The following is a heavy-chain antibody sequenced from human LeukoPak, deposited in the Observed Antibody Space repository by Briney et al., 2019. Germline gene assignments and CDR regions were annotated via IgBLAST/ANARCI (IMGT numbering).Heavy chain of an antibody. D-gene: IGHD2-2*01. J-gene: IGHJ6*02. CDR3: ARVARRCSSTSCYDRGMDV. Sequence: ASVKVSCKASGYTFTSYYMHWVRQAPGQGLEWMGMINPSGGSTSYAQKFQGRVTMTRDTSTSTVYMELSSLRSEDTAVYYCARVARRCSSTSCYDRGMDVWGQGTTVTVSS. V-gene: IGHV1-46*01. CDR2: INPSGGST. CDR1: GYTFTSYY.